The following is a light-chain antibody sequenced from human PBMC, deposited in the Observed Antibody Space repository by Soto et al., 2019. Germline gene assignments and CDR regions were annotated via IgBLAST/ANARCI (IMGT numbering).Light chain of an antibody. V-gene: IGLV2-14*01. J-gene: IGLJ2*01. CDR2: EVS. CDR3: SSYTSSSTHVV. CDR1: SSDVGGYNY. Sequence: QCVLTQPASVSGSPGQSITISCTGTSSDVGGYNYVSWYQQQPGKAPKLMIYEVSNRPSGVSNRFSGSKSGNTASLTISGLQAEDEADYYCSSYTSSSTHVVFGGGTKLTVL.